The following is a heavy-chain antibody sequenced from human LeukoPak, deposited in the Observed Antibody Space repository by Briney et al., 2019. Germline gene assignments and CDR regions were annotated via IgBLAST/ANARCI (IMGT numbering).Heavy chain of an antibody. V-gene: IGHV1-18*01. CDR1: GYTFTSYG. D-gene: IGHD2-15*01. Sequence: ASVTVSCKASGYTFTSYGISWVRQAPGQGLEWMGWINTYNGNTNYAQKLQGRVTMTTDTSTSTDYMDPRSLRSDDTAVYYCASRKPYCGTGSCYETLDYWGQGTLVTVSS. J-gene: IGHJ4*02. CDR3: ASRKPYCGTGSCYETLDY. CDR2: INTYNGNT.